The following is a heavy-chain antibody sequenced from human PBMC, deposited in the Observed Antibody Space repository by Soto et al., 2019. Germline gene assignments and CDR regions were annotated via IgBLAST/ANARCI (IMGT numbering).Heavy chain of an antibody. V-gene: IGHV4-39*01. CDR2: IYYSGTT. D-gene: IGHD3-9*01. Sequence: QLQLQESGPRLVKPSETLSLTCTVSGGSISSPLYYWGWIRQPPGKGLEWVGAIYYSGTTYYNPPRKSRVSISVATSKNQVSLKLRSLTAADTAIYFCARLTGSLATGFYTWGYWGQGTLVTVSS. CDR3: ARLTGSLATGFYTWGY. J-gene: IGHJ4*02. CDR1: GGSISSPLYY.